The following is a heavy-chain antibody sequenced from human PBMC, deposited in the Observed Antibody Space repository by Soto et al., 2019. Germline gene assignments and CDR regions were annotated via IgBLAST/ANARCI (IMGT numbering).Heavy chain of an antibody. Sequence: GGSLRLSCAASGFTFSSYGMHWVRQAPGKGLEWVAVIWYDGSNKYYADSVKGRFTISRDNSKNTLYLQMNSLRAEDTAVYYCARDSSSWGEYFDYWGQGTLVTVSS. CDR1: GFTFSSYG. V-gene: IGHV3-33*01. J-gene: IGHJ4*02. D-gene: IGHD6-13*01. CDR2: IWYDGSNK. CDR3: ARDSSSWGEYFDY.